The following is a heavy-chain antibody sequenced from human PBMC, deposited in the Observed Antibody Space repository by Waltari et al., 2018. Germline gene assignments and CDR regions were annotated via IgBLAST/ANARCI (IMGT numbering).Heavy chain of an antibody. V-gene: IGHV3-48*03. J-gene: IGHJ4*02. Sequence: APGKGLEWVSYISSSGSTIYYADSVKGRFTISRDNAKNSLYLQMNSLRAEDTAVYYCARDIGNYVHAFDYWGQGTLVTVSS. CDR3: ARDIGNYVHAFDY. D-gene: IGHD4-4*01. CDR2: ISSSGSTI.